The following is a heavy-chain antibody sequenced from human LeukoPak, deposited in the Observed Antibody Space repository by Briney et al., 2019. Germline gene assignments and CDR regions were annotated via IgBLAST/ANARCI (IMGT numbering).Heavy chain of an antibody. V-gene: IGHV4-39*07. Sequence: SETLSLTCTVSGGSISSSNYYWGWIRQPPGKGLEWIGSIYYSGSTYSNPSLKSRVTISVDTSKNQFSLKLSSVTAADTAVYYCARGGPCGGDCYSFSSNWFDPWGQGTLVTVSS. CDR3: ARGGPCGGDCYSFSSNWFDP. CDR2: IYYSGST. CDR1: GGSISSSNYY. D-gene: IGHD2-21*02. J-gene: IGHJ5*02.